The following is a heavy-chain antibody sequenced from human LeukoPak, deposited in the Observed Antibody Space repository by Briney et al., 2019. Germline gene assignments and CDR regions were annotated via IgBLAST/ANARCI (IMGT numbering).Heavy chain of an antibody. Sequence: GASVKVSCKASGYTFTGYYMHWVRQAPGQGLEWMGWINPNSGGTNYAQKFQGRVTMTRNTSISTAYMELSSLRSEDTAVYYCAGVSKIAAAGPFLPINYWGQGTLVTVSS. V-gene: IGHV1-2*02. CDR3: AGVSKIAAAGPFLPINY. CDR2: INPNSGGT. D-gene: IGHD6-13*01. J-gene: IGHJ4*02. CDR1: GYTFTGYY.